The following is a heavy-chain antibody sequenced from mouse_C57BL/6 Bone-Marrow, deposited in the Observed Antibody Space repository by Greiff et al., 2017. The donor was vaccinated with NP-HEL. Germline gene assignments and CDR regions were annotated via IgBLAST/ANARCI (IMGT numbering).Heavy chain of an antibody. D-gene: IGHD2-1*01. J-gene: IGHJ1*03. V-gene: IGHV1-82*01. CDR2: IYPGDGDT. CDR1: GYAFSSSW. CDR3: ARDYYGNYVRYIDV. Sequence: QVTLKESGPELVKPGASVKISCKASGYAFSSSWMNWVKQRPGKGLEWIGRIYPGDGDTNYNGKFKGKATLTADKSSSTADMQLSSLTSEDSAVYFCARDYYGNYVRYIDVWGTGTTVTVSA.